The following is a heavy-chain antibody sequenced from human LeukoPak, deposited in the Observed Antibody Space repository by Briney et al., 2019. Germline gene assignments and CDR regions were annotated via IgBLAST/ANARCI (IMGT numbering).Heavy chain of an antibody. J-gene: IGHJ6*03. Sequence: GGSLRLSCAASGFTFSSYSMNWVRQAPGKGLEWVSYISSSSSTIYYADSVKGRFTISRDNAMNSLYLQMNSLRDEDTAVYYCARADLYYYYYYMDVWGKGTTVTVSS. CDR1: GFTFSSYS. CDR3: ARADLYYYYYYMDV. CDR2: ISSSSSTI. V-gene: IGHV3-48*02.